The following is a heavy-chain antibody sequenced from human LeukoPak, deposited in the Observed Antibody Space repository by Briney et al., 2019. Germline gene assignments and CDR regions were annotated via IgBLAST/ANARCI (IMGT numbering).Heavy chain of an antibody. CDR1: GFSVSSGSYY. Sequence: PSETLSLTCTVSGFSVSSGSYYWSWLRQPPGKGLEWLGYIYYSGSTNYNPSLKSRVTISVDKSKNQFSLKLSSVTAADTAVYYCAREREWEVELRRVFDYWGQGTLVTVSS. CDR2: IYYSGST. D-gene: IGHD1-7*01. CDR3: AREREWEVELRRVFDY. V-gene: IGHV4-61*01. J-gene: IGHJ4*02.